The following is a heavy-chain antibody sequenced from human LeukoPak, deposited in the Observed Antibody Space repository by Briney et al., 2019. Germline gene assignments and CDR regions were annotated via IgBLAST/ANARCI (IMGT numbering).Heavy chain of an antibody. V-gene: IGHV3-43D*03. CDR2: ISWDGGST. CDR1: GFTFDDYA. D-gene: IGHD3/OR15-3a*01. CDR3: AKDLARRAGLYYYGMDV. Sequence: GGSLRLSCAASGFTFDDYAMHWVRQAPGKGLEWVSLISWDGGSTYYADSVKGRFTISRDNSKNSLYLQMNSLRAEDTALYYCAKDLARRAGLYYYGMDVWGQGTTVTVSS. J-gene: IGHJ6*02.